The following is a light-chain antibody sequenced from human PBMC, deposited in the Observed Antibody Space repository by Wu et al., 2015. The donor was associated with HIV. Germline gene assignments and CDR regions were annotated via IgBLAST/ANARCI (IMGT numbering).Light chain of an antibody. Sequence: EIVLTQSPATLSLSPGERATLSCRASQSVSHYLAWYQQKPGQAPRLLIHDASNRATGIPARFSGSGSGTDFTLTISSLEPEDFAVYYCQQRSNWPITFGPGTKVDIK. CDR3: QQRSNWPIT. CDR2: DAS. J-gene: IGKJ3*01. V-gene: IGKV3-11*01. CDR1: QSVSHY.